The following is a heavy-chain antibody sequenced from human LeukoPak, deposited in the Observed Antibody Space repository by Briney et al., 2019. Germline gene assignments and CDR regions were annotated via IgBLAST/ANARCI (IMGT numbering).Heavy chain of an antibody. D-gene: IGHD2-15*01. Sequence: GASVKVSCKASGYTFTSYGISWVRQAPGQGLEWMGWISAYNGNTNYAQKLQGRVTMTTDTSTSTAYMELRSLRSDDTAVYYCAGDLGLGYCSGGSCYDYWGQGTLVTVSS. CDR2: ISAYNGNT. CDR1: GYTFTSYG. CDR3: AGDLGLGYCSGGSCYDY. J-gene: IGHJ4*02. V-gene: IGHV1-18*01.